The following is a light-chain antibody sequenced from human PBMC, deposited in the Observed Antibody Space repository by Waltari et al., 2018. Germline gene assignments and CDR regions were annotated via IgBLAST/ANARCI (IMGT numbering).Light chain of an antibody. CDR1: NSNIGAGYY. CDR3: QSYDTSLSEMV. V-gene: IGLV1-40*01. CDR2: RAY. Sequence: QSVLTQPPSASGAPGQTVTISCTGSNSNIGAGYYVHWYQHLPGGAPKLLIDRAYNRPSWVPGRFSGSKSGTSASLAITGLQADDEGDYYCQSYDTSLSEMVFGGGTRLTVL. J-gene: IGLJ3*02.